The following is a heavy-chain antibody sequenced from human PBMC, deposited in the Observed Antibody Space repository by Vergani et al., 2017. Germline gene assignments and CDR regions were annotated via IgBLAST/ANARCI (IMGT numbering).Heavy chain of an antibody. CDR3: ANSYCSSLSCYALYGMEV. CDR1: GFSFSTYG. CDR2: LLYDGSNE. J-gene: IGHJ6*02. Sequence: QVQLVESGGGVVQPGGSLRLSCAASGFSFSTYGMHWVRQAPGRGLEWVAFLLYDGSNEYYGDAVKGRFIISRDNSKNMLSLEMHSLRPEDTAVYYCANSYCSSLSCYALYGMEVWGQGTTVTVSS. V-gene: IGHV3-30*02. D-gene: IGHD2-2*01.